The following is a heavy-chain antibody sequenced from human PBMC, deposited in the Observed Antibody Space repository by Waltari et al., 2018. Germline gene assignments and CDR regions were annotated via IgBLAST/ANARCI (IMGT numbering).Heavy chain of an antibody. Sequence: QVQLVQSGAEVKKPGASVKVSCKASGYTFTGYYMHWVRQAPGQGLEWMGWSSPSRGGTNDAQKCQGWVTMTRDTSISTAYRELSRLRSDDTAVYYCARAHAGADGWFDPWGQGTLVTVSS. V-gene: IGHV1-2*04. CDR3: ARAHAGADGWFDP. J-gene: IGHJ5*02. CDR2: SSPSRGGT. CDR1: GYTFTGYY. D-gene: IGHD2-2*01.